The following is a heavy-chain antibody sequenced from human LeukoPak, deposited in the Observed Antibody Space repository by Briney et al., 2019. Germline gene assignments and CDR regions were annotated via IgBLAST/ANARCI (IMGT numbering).Heavy chain of an antibody. V-gene: IGHV1-46*01. D-gene: IGHD3-10*01. CDR2: INPSGGST. Sequence: GASVKVSCKASGYTFTSYYMHWVRQAPGQGLEWMGIINPSGGSTSYAQKFQGRITMTTDTSTSTAYMELRSLRSDDTAVYFCARGRGSGSPNFDYWGQGTLVTVSS. CDR3: ARGRGSGSPNFDY. J-gene: IGHJ4*02. CDR1: GYTFTSYY.